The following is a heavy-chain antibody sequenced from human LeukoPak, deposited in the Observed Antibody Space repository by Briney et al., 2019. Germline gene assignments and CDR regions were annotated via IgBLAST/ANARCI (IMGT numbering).Heavy chain of an antibody. CDR1: GDSISSYY. Sequence: SSETLSLTCTVSGDSISSYYWSWIRQPPGKGLEWIGYIYYSGSTNYNPSLKSRVTISVDTSKNQFSLKLSSVTAADTAVYYCARERQLERLAFGKEGSAFDYWGQGTLVTVSS. D-gene: IGHD1-1*01. J-gene: IGHJ4*02. CDR2: IYYSGST. CDR3: ARERQLERLAFGKEGSAFDY. V-gene: IGHV4-59*01.